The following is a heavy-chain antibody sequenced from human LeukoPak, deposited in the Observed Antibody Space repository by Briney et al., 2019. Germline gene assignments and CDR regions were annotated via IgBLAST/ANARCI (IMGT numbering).Heavy chain of an antibody. CDR3: ARLSAVAGTFWFDP. CDR1: GGSFSGYY. D-gene: IGHD6-19*01. CDR2: IYYSGST. Sequence: SETLSLICAVYGGSFSGYYWGWIRQPPGKRLEWIGSIYYSGSTYYNPSLKSRVTISVDTSKNQFSLKLSSVTAADTAVYYCARLSAVAGTFWFDPWGQGTLVTVSS. V-gene: IGHV4-39*01. J-gene: IGHJ5*02.